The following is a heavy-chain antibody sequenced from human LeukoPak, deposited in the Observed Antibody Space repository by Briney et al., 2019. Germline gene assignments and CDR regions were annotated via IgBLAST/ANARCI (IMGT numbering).Heavy chain of an antibody. CDR2: IKGDGSST. CDR1: EFTFSSYW. J-gene: IGHJ4*02. Sequence: PGGSLRLSCAASEFTFSSYWMHWVRQAPGKGLVWVSRIKGDGSSTTYADSVEGRFTISRDNAKNTLYPQMNSLTAEDTAVYYCARGAYCGGDCPLPNSLYWGRGTLVTVSS. V-gene: IGHV3-74*01. CDR3: ARGAYCGGDCPLPNSLY. D-gene: IGHD2-21*01.